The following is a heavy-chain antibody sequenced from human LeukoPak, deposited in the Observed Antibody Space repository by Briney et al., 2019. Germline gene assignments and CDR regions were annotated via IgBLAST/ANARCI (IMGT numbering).Heavy chain of an antibody. CDR1: GFTFSSYA. Sequence: GGSLRLSCAASGFTFSSYAMSWVRQAPGKGLEWVSAISGSGGSTYYADSVKGRFAISRDNSKNTLYLQMNSLRAEDTAVYYCAKDQRAYGDYYFDYWGQGTLVTVSS. D-gene: IGHD4-17*01. J-gene: IGHJ4*02. CDR3: AKDQRAYGDYYFDY. V-gene: IGHV3-23*01. CDR2: ISGSGGST.